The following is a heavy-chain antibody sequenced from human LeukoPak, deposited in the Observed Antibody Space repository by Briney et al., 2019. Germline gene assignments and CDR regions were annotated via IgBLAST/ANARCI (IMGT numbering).Heavy chain of an antibody. CDR1: GFTFSSYW. CDR3: AKDEDSSSWYYGGTFDY. Sequence: GGSLRLSCAVSGFTFSSYWMSWVRQAPGKGLEWVANIKEDGTEKYYQDSVKGRFTISRDNAKNSLYLQMNSLRAEDTALYYCAKDEDSSSWYYGGTFDYWGQGTLVTVSS. J-gene: IGHJ4*02. CDR2: IKEDGTEK. D-gene: IGHD6-13*01. V-gene: IGHV3-7*03.